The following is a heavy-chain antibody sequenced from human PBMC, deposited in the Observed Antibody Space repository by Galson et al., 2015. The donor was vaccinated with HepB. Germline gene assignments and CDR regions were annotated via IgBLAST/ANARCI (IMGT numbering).Heavy chain of an antibody. Sequence: SLRLSCAASGFTFSSYSMNWVRQAPGKGLEWVSSISSSSSYIYYADSVKGRFTISRDNAKNSLYLQMNSLRAEDTAVYYCARDQAAWGSYQAVAFDYWGQGTLVTVSS. V-gene: IGHV3-21*01. CDR2: ISSSSSYI. CDR3: ARDQAAWGSYQAVAFDY. D-gene: IGHD1-26*01. CDR1: GFTFSSYS. J-gene: IGHJ4*02.